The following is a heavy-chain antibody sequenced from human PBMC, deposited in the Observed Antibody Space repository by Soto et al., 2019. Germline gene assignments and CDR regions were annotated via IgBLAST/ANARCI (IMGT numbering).Heavy chain of an antibody. CDR2: ISYDGSNK. J-gene: IGHJ6*02. CDR3: AKKRYNEALRMDV. V-gene: IGHV3-30*18. CDR1: GFTFSSYG. D-gene: IGHD1-20*01. Sequence: GGSLRLSCAASGFTFSSYGMHWVRQAPGKGLEWVAVISYDGSNKYYADSVKGRFTISRDNSKNTLYLQMNSLRAEDTAVYYCAKKRYNEALRMDVWGQGTTVTVSS.